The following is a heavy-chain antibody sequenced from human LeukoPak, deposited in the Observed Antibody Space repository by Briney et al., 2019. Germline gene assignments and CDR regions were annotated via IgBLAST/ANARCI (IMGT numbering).Heavy chain of an antibody. CDR1: GGSVGGFY. D-gene: IGHD3-22*01. CDR2: IFSSGGT. CDR3: ATGGAYTSGWYDI. Sequence: SETLSLTCTVSGGSVGGFYWTWIRQPPGGGMQWIGFIFSSGGTNYNPSLKSRVAISTDTSKNQVSLRVTSVTAADTAVYYCATGGAYTSGWYDIWGQGTLVSVSS. J-gene: IGHJ5*02. V-gene: IGHV4-4*09.